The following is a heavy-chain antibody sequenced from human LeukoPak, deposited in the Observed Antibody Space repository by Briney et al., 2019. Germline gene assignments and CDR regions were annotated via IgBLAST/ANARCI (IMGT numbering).Heavy chain of an antibody. CDR2: INPYSGVT. CDR1: GYTFTGYH. Sequence: ASVKVSCKPSGYTFTGYHIHWVRRAPGQGLEWRGWINPYSGVTNYAQQFRARVTVTRDTSISTAYMELSRLTFDDTAVYYCALESRRPEVPLDFWGQGTLVTVSS. CDR3: ALESRRPEVPLDF. D-gene: IGHD1-14*01. J-gene: IGHJ4*02. V-gene: IGHV1-2*02.